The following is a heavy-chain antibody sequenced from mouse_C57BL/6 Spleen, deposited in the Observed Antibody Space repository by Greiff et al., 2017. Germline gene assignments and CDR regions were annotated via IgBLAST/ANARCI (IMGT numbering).Heavy chain of an antibody. V-gene: IGHV3-6*01. CDR2: ISYDGSN. J-gene: IGHJ1*03. CDR1: GYSITSGYY. D-gene: IGHD2-3*01. Sequence: DVKLQESGPGLVKPSQSLSLTCSVTGYSITSGYYWNWIRQFPGNKLEWMGYISYDGSNNYNPSLKNRISITRDTSKNQFFLKLNSVTTEDTATYYCARPGYYVWYFDVWGTGTTVTVSS. CDR3: ARPGYYVWYFDV.